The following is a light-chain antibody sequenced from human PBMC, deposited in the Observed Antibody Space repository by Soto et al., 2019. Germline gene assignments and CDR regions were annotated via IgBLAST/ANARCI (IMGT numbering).Light chain of an antibody. V-gene: IGKV3-11*01. Sequence: EIGLTQSPATLSLSPGDRATLSCRASQIVSRYLAWYQQKPGQAPRLLIHDTSTRATGVPDTFSGSGSGTEFTLTISSLEPEDSAMYYCQQRFSWPPTFGGGTHVEIK. CDR3: QQRFSWPPT. J-gene: IGKJ4*01. CDR2: DTS. CDR1: QIVSRY.